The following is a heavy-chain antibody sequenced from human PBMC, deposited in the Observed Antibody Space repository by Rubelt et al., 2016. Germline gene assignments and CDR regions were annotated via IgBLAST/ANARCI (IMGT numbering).Heavy chain of an antibody. CDR1: GGSFSGYY. Sequence: QVQLQQWGAGLLKPSETLSLTCAVYGGSFSGYYWSWIRQPPGKGLEWIGEINHSGSTNYNPSLKSRGTISVDTAKNQFSLKLSSVTAADTAVYYCASRGRYYGSGSYPPRTGIVDYWGQGTLVTVSS. V-gene: IGHV4-34*01. CDR2: INHSGST. CDR3: ASRGRYYGSGSYPPRTGIVDY. J-gene: IGHJ4*02. D-gene: IGHD3-10*01.